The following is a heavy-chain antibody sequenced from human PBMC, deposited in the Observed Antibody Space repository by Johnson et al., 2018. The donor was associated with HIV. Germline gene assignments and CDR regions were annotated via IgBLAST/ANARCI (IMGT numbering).Heavy chain of an antibody. J-gene: IGHJ3*02. Sequence: VQLVESGGGLVQPGGSLRLSCAASGFTFSDYYMSWIRQAPGKGLEWVANIKQDGSEKYYVDSVKGRFTISRDNSKNTLYLQMNSLGAEDTAVYYCARDMVGATFDDAFDIWGQGTMVTVSS. CDR3: ARDMVGATFDDAFDI. CDR1: GFTFSDYY. D-gene: IGHD1-26*01. V-gene: IGHV3-7*01. CDR2: IKQDGSEK.